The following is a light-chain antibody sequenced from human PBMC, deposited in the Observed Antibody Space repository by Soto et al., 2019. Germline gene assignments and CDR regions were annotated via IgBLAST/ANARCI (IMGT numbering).Light chain of an antibody. J-gene: IGKJ1*01. V-gene: IGKV3-15*01. CDR3: QQYNNFGT. Sequence: EIVMTQSPATLSVSPGETATLSCRASQSVSSNLAWYQQKPGQAPRLLIYGASTRATGIPARFSGSGSGTEITLTISSLQSEDFAVYYCQQYNNFGTFGQGTKVEIK. CDR1: QSVSSN. CDR2: GAS.